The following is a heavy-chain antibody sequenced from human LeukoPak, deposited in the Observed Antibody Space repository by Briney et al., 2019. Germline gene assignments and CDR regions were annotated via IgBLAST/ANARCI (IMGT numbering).Heavy chain of an antibody. V-gene: IGHV3-7*01. D-gene: IGHD1-26*01. Sequence: GGSLRLSCAVSGFTFSRYWMSGVRQAPGKGVAWVANIKQDGSEKYYVDSVKGRFTISRDNAKNSLYLQMNSLRAEDTAVYYCASSPSGENDYWGQGTLVTVSS. J-gene: IGHJ4*02. CDR3: ASSPSGENDY. CDR2: IKQDGSEK. CDR1: GFTFSRYW.